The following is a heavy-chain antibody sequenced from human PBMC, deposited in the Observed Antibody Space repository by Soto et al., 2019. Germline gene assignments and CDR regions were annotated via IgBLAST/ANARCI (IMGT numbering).Heavy chain of an antibody. CDR1: GYIFVNYG. D-gene: IGHD5-12*01. J-gene: IGHJ6*02. Sequence: QVQLVQSGAEVKKPGASVKVSCKASGYIFVNYGIAWVRQAPGQGLEWMGWISPYTGNTHSATKVQGSLTMTTDTTTSAADMDPGSLTSDATGVYYGVRVDNDVTPTPQAVWGQGTTVTVSS. CDR3: VRVDNDVTPTPQAV. CDR2: ISPYTGNT. V-gene: IGHV1-18*01.